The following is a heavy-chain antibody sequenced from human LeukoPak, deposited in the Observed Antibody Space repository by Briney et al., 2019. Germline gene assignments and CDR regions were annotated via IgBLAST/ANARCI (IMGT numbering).Heavy chain of an antibody. J-gene: IGHJ4*02. CDR2: IYSSGST. CDR1: GGSISRSY. D-gene: IGHD3-22*01. Sequence: SETLSLTCTVSGGSISRSYWSWVRQPPGKGLEWIGYIYSSGSTTYNPSLKSRVTISVDTSKNQFSLKLSSVTAADTAVYYCARTFTDSSTYYSEYWGQGTLVTVSS. V-gene: IGHV4-59*01. CDR3: ARTFTDSSTYYSEY.